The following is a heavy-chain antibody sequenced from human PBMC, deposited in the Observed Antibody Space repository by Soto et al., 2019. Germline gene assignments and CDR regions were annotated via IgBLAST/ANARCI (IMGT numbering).Heavy chain of an antibody. J-gene: IGHJ4*02. V-gene: IGHV4-59*01. CDR3: AASQMGIISVIGT. CDR1: GGSMKIFF. CDR2: IPNSGGP. Sequence: PSETLSLTCTVSGGSMKIFFWSWMRQPPGKGLEWIGYIPNSGGPTYTPSLKSRVTIAIDTSRKQFSLRLTSVTTADTAVYYCAASQMGIISVIGTWGQGTQATVPS. D-gene: IGHD1-1*01.